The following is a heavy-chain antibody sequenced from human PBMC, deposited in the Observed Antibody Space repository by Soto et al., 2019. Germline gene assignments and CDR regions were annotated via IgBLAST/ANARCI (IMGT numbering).Heavy chain of an antibody. CDR3: ALEPTGTAGFYN. V-gene: IGHV1-2*02. CDR1: GHTFTGHH. J-gene: IGHJ4*02. Sequence: QVQMVQSGAEVKKPRASVKVSCKASGHTFTGHHMHWVRQAPGQVLEWMGLIDLDIGDTKYAQKFQGRVTSSSDTSITTAYLELPGLRSDDTAVYYCALEPTGTAGFYNWAQGTLVTVSS. D-gene: IGHD2-21*02. CDR2: IDLDIGDT.